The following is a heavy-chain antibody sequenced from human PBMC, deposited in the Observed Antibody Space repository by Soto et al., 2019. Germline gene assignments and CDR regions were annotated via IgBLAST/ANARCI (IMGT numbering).Heavy chain of an antibody. V-gene: IGHV3-23*01. CDR2: ISGSGGST. CDR3: AKDRDVVVTALDY. CDR1: GFTFSSYA. D-gene: IGHD2-21*02. Sequence: PGGSLRLSCGASGFTFSSYAMSWVRQAPGEGLEWVSAISGSGGSTYYADSVKGRFTISRDNSKNTLYLQMNSLRAEDTAVYYCAKDRDVVVTALDYWGQGTLVTVSS. J-gene: IGHJ4*02.